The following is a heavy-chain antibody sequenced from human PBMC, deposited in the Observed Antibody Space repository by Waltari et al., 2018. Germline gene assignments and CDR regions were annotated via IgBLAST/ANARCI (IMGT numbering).Heavy chain of an antibody. D-gene: IGHD6-6*01. J-gene: IGHJ6*03. CDR2: INHSGST. CDR1: GGSFSGYY. V-gene: IGHV4-34*01. CDR3: ARGGWQLVAQYYYYYMDV. Sequence: QVQLQQWGAGLLKPSETLSLTCAVYGGSFSGYYWSWIRQPPGKGLEWIGEINHSGSTNHNPALKTRVTIPVDTSQNQFSLKRSVVTAADTAVYYCARGGWQLVAQYYYYYMDVWGKGTTVTISS.